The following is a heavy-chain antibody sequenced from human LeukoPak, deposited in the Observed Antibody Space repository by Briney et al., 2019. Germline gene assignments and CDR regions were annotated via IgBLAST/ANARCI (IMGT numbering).Heavy chain of an antibody. CDR1: GGSISSYY. CDR2: IYTSGST. D-gene: IGHD1-26*01. CDR3: ARFLPQWELPGARIESFDY. V-gene: IGHV4-4*09. J-gene: IGHJ4*02. Sequence: SETLSLTCTVSGGSISSYYWSWIRQPPGKGLEWIGYIYTSGSTNYNPSLKSRVTISVDTSKNQFSLKLSSVTAADTAVYYCARFLPQWELPGARIESFDYWGQGTLVTVSS.